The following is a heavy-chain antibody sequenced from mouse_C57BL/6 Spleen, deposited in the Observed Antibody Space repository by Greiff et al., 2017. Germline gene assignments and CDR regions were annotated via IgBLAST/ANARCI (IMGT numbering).Heavy chain of an antibody. J-gene: IGHJ4*01. CDR1: GYTFTSYW. CDR2: IHPNSRST. V-gene: IGHV1-64*01. CDR3: ARPDRCMGARDY. Sequence: VQLQQPGAELVMPGASVTLSCKASGYTFTSYWMHWVKQRPGHGLEWIGVIHPNSRSTNYNQKFKSKATLTVDKSSSTAYMQLSSLTSEESAVYYCARPDRCMGARDYWGQGTSVTVSS. D-gene: IGHD2-14*01.